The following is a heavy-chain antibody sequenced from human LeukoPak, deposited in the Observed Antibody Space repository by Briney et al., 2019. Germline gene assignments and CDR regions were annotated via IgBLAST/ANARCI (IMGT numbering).Heavy chain of an antibody. D-gene: IGHD6-19*01. J-gene: IGHJ4*02. CDR1: GLTFSIHW. Sequence: GGSLRLSCAASGLTFSIHWMNWVRQAPGKGLECVANINQDGSDKYYVDSVKGRFTISRDNTKNSLYLQMDSLRAEDTAIYYCARCSGWAFKNWGQGNLVTVSS. V-gene: IGHV3-7*01. CDR2: INQDGSDK. CDR3: ARCSGWAFKN.